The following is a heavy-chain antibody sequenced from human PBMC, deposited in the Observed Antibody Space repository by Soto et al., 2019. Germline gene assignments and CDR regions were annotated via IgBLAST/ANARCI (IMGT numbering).Heavy chain of an antibody. Sequence: QVQLVESGGGLVKPGGSLRLSCAVSGFTFSDRYMSWIRQAPGKGLEWISYISSSGRTISYADSVKGRFTISRDNAKNSLYLQMNSLGAEDTAVYYCARRVYCSGTSCYVGHWFDPWGQGTLVTVSS. CDR3: ARRVYCSGTSCYVGHWFDP. CDR2: ISSSGRTI. V-gene: IGHV3-11*01. J-gene: IGHJ5*02. CDR1: GFTFSDRY. D-gene: IGHD2-2*01.